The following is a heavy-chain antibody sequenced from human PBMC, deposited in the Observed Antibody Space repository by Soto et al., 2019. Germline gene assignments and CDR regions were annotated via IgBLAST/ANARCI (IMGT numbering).Heavy chain of an antibody. CDR2: IYYSGST. Sequence: PSETLSLTCTVSGGSISIGDYYWSWIRHPPGKGLEWIGYIYYSGSTYYNPSLKSRVTISVDTSKNQFSLKLSSVTAADTAVYYCAREVVVTAISPYYYYGMDVWGQGTTVTVSS. CDR3: AREVVVTAISPYYYYGMDV. V-gene: IGHV4-30-4*01. D-gene: IGHD2-21*02. J-gene: IGHJ6*02. CDR1: GGSISIGDYY.